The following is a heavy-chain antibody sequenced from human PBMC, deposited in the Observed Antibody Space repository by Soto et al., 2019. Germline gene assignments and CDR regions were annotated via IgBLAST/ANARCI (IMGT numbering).Heavy chain of an antibody. V-gene: IGHV3-21*01. Sequence: PGGSLRLSCAASGFTFSSYSMNWVRQAPGKGLEWVSSISSSSSYIYYADSVKGRFTISRDNAKNSLYLQMNSLRAEDTAVYYCARETSSDGYSSSWYDRFAVDPWGQGTLVTVSS. CDR1: GFTFSSYS. D-gene: IGHD6-13*01. CDR2: ISSSSSYI. CDR3: ARETSSDGYSSSWYDRFAVDP. J-gene: IGHJ5*02.